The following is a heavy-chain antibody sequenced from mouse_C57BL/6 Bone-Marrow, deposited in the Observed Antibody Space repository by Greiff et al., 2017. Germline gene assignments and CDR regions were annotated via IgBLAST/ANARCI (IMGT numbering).Heavy chain of an antibody. V-gene: IGHV14-4*01. CDR1: GFNIKDDY. Sequence: EVQLQQSGAELVRPGASVKLSCTASGFNIKDDYMHWVKQRPEQGLEWIGWIDPENGDTESASKFQGKATITADTSSNTTYLQLSRLTSAGTAVYYCTLIGGSCVYRGQGTLVTVS. CDR2: IDPENGDT. D-gene: IGHD3-1*01. CDR3: TLIGGSCVY. J-gene: IGHJ3*01.